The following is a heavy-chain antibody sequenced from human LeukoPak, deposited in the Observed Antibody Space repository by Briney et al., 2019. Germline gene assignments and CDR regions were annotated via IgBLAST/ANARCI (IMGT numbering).Heavy chain of an antibody. CDR1: GGSISINSYY. CDR3: VKSGGYGLIDY. Sequence: SETLSLTCTVSGGSISINSYYWGWIRQPPGKGLEWIGSIYFSGSTYENPSLKSRVTLSVGTSKNQFSLKLSSVTAADTAMYYCVKSGGYGLIDYWGQGTLVTVSS. J-gene: IGHJ4*02. CDR2: IYFSGST. D-gene: IGHD6-19*01. V-gene: IGHV4-39*01.